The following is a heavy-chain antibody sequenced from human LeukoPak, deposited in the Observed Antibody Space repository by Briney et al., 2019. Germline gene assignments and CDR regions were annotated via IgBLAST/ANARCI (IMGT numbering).Heavy chain of an antibody. CDR2: IFYTGST. CDR3: ARSPGIWNEYGRLEY. Sequence: SETLSLTCTVSADSISSGGHYWNWLRQRPGKGLEWIGYIFYTGSTYYNPSLKSRVTISVDTSKNQFSLKLSSVTAADTAVYYCARSPGIWNEYGRLEYWGQGALVTVSS. D-gene: IGHD1-1*01. CDR1: ADSISSGGHY. J-gene: IGHJ4*02. V-gene: IGHV4-31*03.